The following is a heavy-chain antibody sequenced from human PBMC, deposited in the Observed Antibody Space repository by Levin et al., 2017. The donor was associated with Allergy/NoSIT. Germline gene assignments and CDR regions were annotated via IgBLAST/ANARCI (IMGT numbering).Heavy chain of an antibody. CDR1: GGSFSGYY. D-gene: IGHD6-13*01. CDR3: ARAARIAAAGRRVRWFDP. CDR2: INHSGST. V-gene: IGHV4-34*01. Sequence: SQTLSLTCAVYGGSFSGYYWSWIRQPPGKGLEWIGEINHSGSTNYNPSLKSRVTISVDTSKNQFSLKLSSVTAADTAVYYCARAARIAAAGRRVRWFDPWGQGTLVTVSS. J-gene: IGHJ5*02.